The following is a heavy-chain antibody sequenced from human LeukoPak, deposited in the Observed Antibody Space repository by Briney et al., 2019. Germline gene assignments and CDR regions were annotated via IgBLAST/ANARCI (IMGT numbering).Heavy chain of an antibody. CDR3: ARVVVVAATGAIDI. D-gene: IGHD2-15*01. CDR2: ISSSGSSI. CDR1: GFTFSDYY. J-gene: IGHJ3*02. V-gene: IGHV3-11*04. Sequence: GGSLRLSCAASGFTFSDYYMSWIRQAPGKGLEWVSYISSSGSSIYYADSVKGRFTISRDNAKNSLYLQMNSLRAEDTAVYYCARVVVVAATGAIDIWGQGTMVTVSS.